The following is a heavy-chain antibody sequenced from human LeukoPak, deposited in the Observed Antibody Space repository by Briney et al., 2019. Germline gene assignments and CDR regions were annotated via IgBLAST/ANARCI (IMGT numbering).Heavy chain of an antibody. CDR3: TVGLRFLEWLLSAFDY. CDR1: GYTFTGYC. J-gene: IGHJ4*02. V-gene: IGHV1-2*02. D-gene: IGHD3-3*01. Sequence: GASVKVSCKASGYTFTGYCMHWVRQAPGQGLEWMGWINPNSGGTNYAQKFQGRVTMTRDTSISTAYMELSRLRSDDTAVYYCTVGLRFLEWLLSAFDYWGQGTLVTVSS. CDR2: INPNSGGT.